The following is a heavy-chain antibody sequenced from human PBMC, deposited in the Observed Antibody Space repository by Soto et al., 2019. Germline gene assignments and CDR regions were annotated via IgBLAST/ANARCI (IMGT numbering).Heavy chain of an antibody. CDR2: ISSSGSTI. V-gene: IGHV3-11*01. Sequence: GGSLRLSCAASGFTFSDYYMSWIRQAPGKVLEWVSYISSSGSTIYYAVSGKGRFTISRDNDKNSLYLQMNSLRAEATVVYYCARPVRSRYSSGWYFDYWGQGTLVTVSS. D-gene: IGHD6-19*01. J-gene: IGHJ4*02. CDR1: GFTFSDYY. CDR3: ARPVRSRYSSGWYFDY.